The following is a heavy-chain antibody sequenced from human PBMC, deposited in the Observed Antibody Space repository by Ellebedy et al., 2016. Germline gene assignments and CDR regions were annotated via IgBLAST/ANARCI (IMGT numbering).Heavy chain of an antibody. CDR1: GFTFSSYA. J-gene: IGHJ4*02. CDR2: ISYDGSNK. Sequence: GGSLRLXXAASGFTFSSYAMHWVRQAPGKGLEWVAVISYDGSNKYYADSVKGRFTISRDNSKNTLYLQMNSLRAEDTAVYYCARWRRDGYNFRSYWGQGTLVTVSS. D-gene: IGHD5-24*01. CDR3: ARWRRDGYNFRSY. V-gene: IGHV3-30*04.